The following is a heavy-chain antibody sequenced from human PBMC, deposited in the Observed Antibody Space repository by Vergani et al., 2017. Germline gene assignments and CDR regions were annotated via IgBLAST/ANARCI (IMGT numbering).Heavy chain of an antibody. J-gene: IGHJ4*02. D-gene: IGHD6-19*01. CDR3: ARDAASSGWYWDY. CDR2: INAGNGNT. V-gene: IGHV1-3*01. CDR1: GYTFTSYA. Sequence: QVQLVQSGAEVKKPGASVKVSCKASGYTFTSYAMHWVRQAPGQRLEWMGWINAGNGNTKYSQKFQGRVTITRDTSASTAYMELRSLRSDDTAVYYCARDAASSGWYWDYWGQGTLVTVSS.